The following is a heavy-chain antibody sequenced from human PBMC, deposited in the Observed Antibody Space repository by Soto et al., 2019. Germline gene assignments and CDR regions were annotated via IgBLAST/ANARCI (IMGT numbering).Heavy chain of an antibody. D-gene: IGHD3-10*01. Sequence: WTWSRQPAGKGLEWIGRIYTSGTTNYNPSLKSRLTMSADTSKNQFSLNLSSVTAADTAMYYCARDYYGSGSRFEYWGQGILVTVSS. CDR3: ARDYYGSGSRFEY. J-gene: IGHJ4*02. V-gene: IGHV4-4*07. CDR2: IYTSGTT.